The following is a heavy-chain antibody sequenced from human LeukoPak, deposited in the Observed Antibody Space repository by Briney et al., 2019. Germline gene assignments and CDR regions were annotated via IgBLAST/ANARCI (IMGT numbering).Heavy chain of an antibody. Sequence: SVKVSCKASGRTFTSYAISWVRQSPGQGLEWMGRIIPFLGIANYAQKFQGGVTITADKSTSTAYMELSSLRSEDTAVYYCARAFGSNQYYYDSSGYYCYFDYWGQGTLVTVSS. D-gene: IGHD3-22*01. CDR1: GRTFTSYA. CDR3: ARAFGSNQYYYDSSGYYCYFDY. J-gene: IGHJ4*02. V-gene: IGHV1-69*04. CDR2: IIPFLGIA.